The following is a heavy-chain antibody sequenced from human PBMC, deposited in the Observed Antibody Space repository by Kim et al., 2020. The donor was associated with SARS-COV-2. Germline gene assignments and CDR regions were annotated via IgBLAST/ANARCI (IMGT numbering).Heavy chain of an antibody. CDR1: GGTFSSYA. CDR2: IIPIFGTA. Sequence: SVKVSCKASGGTFSSYAISWVRQAPGQGLEWMGGIIPIFGTANYAQKFKGRVTITADESTSTAYMELSSLRSEDTAVYYCARAEGGDWNYARYYYYGMDVWGQGTTVTVSS. V-gene: IGHV1-69*13. CDR3: ARAEGGDWNYARYYYYGMDV. D-gene: IGHD1-7*01. J-gene: IGHJ6*02.